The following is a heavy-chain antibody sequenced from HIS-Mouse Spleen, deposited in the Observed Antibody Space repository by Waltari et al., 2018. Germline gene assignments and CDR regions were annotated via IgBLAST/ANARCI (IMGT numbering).Heavy chain of an antibody. CDR1: GFTFSSYA. Sequence: EVQLVESGGGLVQPGGSLRLSCAASGFTFSSYAMPWVRQAPGKGLEYVSAISRNGGSTYYANYVKGRFTISRDNAKNRLYLQMGSLRAEDMAGYYCARRGGYCSGGSCYSDYWGQGTLVTVSS. CDR2: ISRNGGST. D-gene: IGHD2-15*01. CDR3: ARRGGYCSGGSCYSDY. V-gene: IGHV3-64*01. J-gene: IGHJ4*02.